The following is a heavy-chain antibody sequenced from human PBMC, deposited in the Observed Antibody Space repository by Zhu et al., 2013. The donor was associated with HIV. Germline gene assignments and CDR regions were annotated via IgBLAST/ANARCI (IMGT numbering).Heavy chain of an antibody. CDR2: INPSGGST. CDR3: ARESQKPRGSSSSPDFDY. J-gene: IGHJ4*02. D-gene: IGHD6-13*01. V-gene: IGHV1-46*01. CDR1: GYTFTSYY. Sequence: QLVQSGAEVKKPGASVKVSCKASGYTFTSYYMHWVRQAPGQGLEWMGIINPSGGSTSYAQKFQGRVTMTRDTSTSTVYMELSSLRSEDTAVYYCARESQKPRGSSSSPDFDYWGQGTLVTVSS.